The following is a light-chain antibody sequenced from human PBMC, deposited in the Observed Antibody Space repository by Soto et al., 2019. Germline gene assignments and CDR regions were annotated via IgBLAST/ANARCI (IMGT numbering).Light chain of an antibody. CDR3: QQYQNYSMCT. CDR2: DAS. J-gene: IGKJ2*02. V-gene: IGKV1-5*01. Sequence: DIQMTQSPSTLSASVGDRVTITCRASQSIGTWLAWYQQKPGKAPKLLIYDASTLESGVPSRFSGSGSGTEFSLIITSIKLHDFATYYCQQYQNYSMCTFGQGTKVDIK. CDR1: QSIGTW.